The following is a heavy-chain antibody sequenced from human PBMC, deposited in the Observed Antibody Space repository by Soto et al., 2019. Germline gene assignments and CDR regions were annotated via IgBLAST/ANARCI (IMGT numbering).Heavy chain of an antibody. J-gene: IGHJ6*02. V-gene: IGHV4-39*01. CDR3: ARLRSIYDYVWGSPSYGMDV. Sequence: SETLSLTCTVSGGSISSSSYYWGWIRQPPWKGLEWIGSIYYSGSTYYNPSLKSRVTISVDTSKNQFSLKLSSVTAADTAVYYCARLRSIYDYVWGSPSYGMDVWGQGXTVTVYS. D-gene: IGHD3-16*01. CDR1: GGSISSSSYY. CDR2: IYYSGST.